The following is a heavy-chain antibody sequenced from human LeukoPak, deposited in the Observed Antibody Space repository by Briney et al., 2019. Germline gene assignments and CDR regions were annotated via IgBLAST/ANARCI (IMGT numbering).Heavy chain of an antibody. CDR2: IYYSGST. Sequence: SETLSLTCTVSGGSISSSSYYWGWIRQPPGKGLEWIGSIYYSGSTYYNPSLKSRVTISVDTSKNQFSLKLSSVTAADTAVYYCARVEVRGVINWLDPWGQGTLVTVSS. J-gene: IGHJ5*02. CDR3: ARVEVRGVINWLDP. D-gene: IGHD3-10*01. CDR1: GGSISSSSYY. V-gene: IGHV4-39*07.